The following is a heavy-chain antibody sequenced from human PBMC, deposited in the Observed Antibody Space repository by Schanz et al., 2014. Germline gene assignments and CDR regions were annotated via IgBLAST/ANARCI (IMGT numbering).Heavy chain of an antibody. CDR1: GFTFSGFW. CDR2: IKKDGSEK. V-gene: IGHV3-7*01. D-gene: IGHD1-1*01. CDR3: ARGRVLES. Sequence: EVQLAESGGGLVQPGESLRLSCAASGFTFSGFWMTWVRQAPGKGLEWVANIKKDGSEKYYVDSVKGRFTISRDNAKNSLFLQMNSLRPEDTAVYYCARGRVLESWGQGTLVTVSS. J-gene: IGHJ5*02.